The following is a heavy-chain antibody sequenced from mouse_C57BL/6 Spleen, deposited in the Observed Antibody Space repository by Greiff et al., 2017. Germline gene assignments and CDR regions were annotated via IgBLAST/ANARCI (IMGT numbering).Heavy chain of an antibody. CDR3: TRDDYYGSSPWYFDV. J-gene: IGHJ1*03. V-gene: IGHV5-9-1*02. CDR2: ISSGGGYI. Sequence: EVKLVESGEGLVKPGGSLKLSCAASGFTFSSYAMSWVRQTPEKRLEWVAYISSGGGYIYYADTVKGRFTISRDNARNTLYLQMSSLKSEDTAMYYCTRDDYYGSSPWYFDVWGTGTTVTVSS. CDR1: GFTFSSYA. D-gene: IGHD1-1*01.